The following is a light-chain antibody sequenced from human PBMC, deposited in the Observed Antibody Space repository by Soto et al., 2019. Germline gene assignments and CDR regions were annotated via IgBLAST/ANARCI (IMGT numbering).Light chain of an antibody. CDR3: QQYKSYSPWA. V-gene: IGKV1-5*01. J-gene: IGKJ1*01. CDR1: QSISWW. CDR2: DAS. Sequence: IQMTQSPSTLSASLGDIVTITCRASQSISWWLAWYQQKPGEAPELLIYDASSLESGVPSRFSGSGSGTEFTLTISSLQPDDFATYYCQQYKSYSPWAFGQGTKVDIK.